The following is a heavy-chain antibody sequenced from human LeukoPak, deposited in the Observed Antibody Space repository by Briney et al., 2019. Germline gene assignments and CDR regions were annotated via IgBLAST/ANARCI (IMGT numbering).Heavy chain of an antibody. V-gene: IGHV4-30-2*01. CDR3: ARGRDYYDSSGYYDAFDI. CDR1: GGSISSGGYS. J-gene: IGHJ3*02. CDR2: IYHSGST. Sequence: SQTLSLTCAVSGGSISSGGYSWSWIRQPPGKGLEWIGYIYHSGSTYYNPSLKSRVTISVDRSKNQFSLKLNSVTAADTAVYYCARGRDYYDSSGYYDAFDIWGQGTMVAVSS. D-gene: IGHD3-22*01.